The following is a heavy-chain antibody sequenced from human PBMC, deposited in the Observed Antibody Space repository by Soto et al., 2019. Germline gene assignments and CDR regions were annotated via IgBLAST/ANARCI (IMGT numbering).Heavy chain of an antibody. CDR3: AITSICNESSSFSRHYYGMDV. CDR1: GGTFSKYS. CDR2: ITPFVDTS. V-gene: IGHV1-69*06. J-gene: IGHJ6*02. Sequence: QVRLVQSGAEVKKPGSSVKVSCKVSGGTFSKYSLSWVRQTPGQGLEWMGGITPFVDTSNYAQRFLGRVTITADKSTSTAFREVRDINCEDTALYFCAITSICNESSSFSRHYYGMDVWGQGTTVTVSS. D-gene: IGHD3-22*01.